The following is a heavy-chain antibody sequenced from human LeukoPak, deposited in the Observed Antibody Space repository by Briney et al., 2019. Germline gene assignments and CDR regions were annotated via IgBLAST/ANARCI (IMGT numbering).Heavy chain of an antibody. J-gene: IGHJ4*02. CDR3: ATKSTWFGELRTYPFDY. D-gene: IGHD3-10*01. CDR1: GYTFTDYY. V-gene: IGHV1-69-2*01. Sequence: ASVKVSCKVSGYTFTDYYMHWVQQAPGKGLEWMGLVDPEDGETIYAEKFQGRVTITADTSTDTAYMELSSLRSEDMAVYYCATKSTWFGELRTYPFDYWGQGTLVTVSS. CDR2: VDPEDGET.